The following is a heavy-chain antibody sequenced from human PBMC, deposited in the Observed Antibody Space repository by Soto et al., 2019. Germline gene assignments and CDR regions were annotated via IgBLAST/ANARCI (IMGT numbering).Heavy chain of an antibody. CDR2: ISYDGSNK. J-gene: IGHJ4*02. D-gene: IGHD6-13*01. V-gene: IGHV3-30-3*01. CDR3: ARVGGRAAASFGY. Sequence: ESGGGVVQPGRSLRLSCAASGFTFSSYAMHWVRQAPGKGLEWVAVISYDGSNKYYADSVKGRFTISRDNSKNTLYLQMNSLRAEDTAVYYCARVGGRAAASFGYWGQGTLVTVSS. CDR1: GFTFSSYA.